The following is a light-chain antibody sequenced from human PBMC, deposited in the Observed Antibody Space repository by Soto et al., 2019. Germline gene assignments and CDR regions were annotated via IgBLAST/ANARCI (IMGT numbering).Light chain of an antibody. CDR2: GNS. V-gene: IGLV1-40*01. J-gene: IGLJ1*01. CDR3: QSYDSSLSGYV. Sequence: VLTQPPSMAGAPGRRGPISCTGGSSKIGAGYDVHWYQQLPGTAPKLLIYGNSNRPSGVPDRFSGSKSGTSASLGITGLQAEDEADYYCQSYDSSLSGYVFGTGTKVTVL. CDR1: SSKIGAGYD.